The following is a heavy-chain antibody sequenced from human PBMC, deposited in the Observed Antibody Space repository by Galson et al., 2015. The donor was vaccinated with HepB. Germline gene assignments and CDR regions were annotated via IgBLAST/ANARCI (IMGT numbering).Heavy chain of an antibody. CDR2: IYYSGST. V-gene: IGHV4-59*08. CDR1: GGSISSYY. D-gene: IGHD1-14*01. J-gene: IGHJ2*01. CDR3: ARLRRNWYFDL. Sequence: TLSLTCTVSGGSISSYYWSWIRQPPGKGLEWIGYIYYSGSTNYNPSLKSRVTISVDTSKNQFSLKLSSVTAADTAVYYCARLRRNWYFDLWGRGTLVTVSS.